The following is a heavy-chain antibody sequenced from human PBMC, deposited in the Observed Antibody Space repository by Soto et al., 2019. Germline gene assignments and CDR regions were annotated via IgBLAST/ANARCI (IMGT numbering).Heavy chain of an antibody. J-gene: IGHJ4*02. D-gene: IGHD2-21*02. CDR2: ISYDGTNL. Sequence: QVQLVESGGGVVQPGRSLRLSCAASGFTFSSYGMHWVRQAPGKGLEWVAAISYDGTNLYYIDSVKGRFTISRDKSKYTLYLQMNSLRDEDTAVYYFAKDAHPRDVACSVDDYWGQGTLVTVSS. CDR3: AKDAHPRDVACSVDDY. CDR1: GFTFSSYG. V-gene: IGHV3-30*18.